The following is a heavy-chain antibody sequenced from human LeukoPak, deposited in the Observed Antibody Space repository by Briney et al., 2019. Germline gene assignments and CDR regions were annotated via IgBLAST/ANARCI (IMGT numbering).Heavy chain of an antibody. CDR1: GYTFTGYY. J-gene: IGHJ4*02. CDR2: INPNSGGT. CDR3: ARSPREPPNIYNDY. D-gene: IGHD1-26*01. Sequence: ASVKVSCKASGYTFTGYYMHWVRQAPGQGLEWMGWINPNSGGTNYAQKFQGRVTMTRDTSISTAYMELSRLRSDDTAVYHCARSPREPPNIYNDYWGQGTLVTVSS. V-gene: IGHV1-2*02.